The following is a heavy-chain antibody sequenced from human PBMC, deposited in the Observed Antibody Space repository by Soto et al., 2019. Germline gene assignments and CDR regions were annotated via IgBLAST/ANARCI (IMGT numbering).Heavy chain of an antibody. CDR3: SRDGWQQLILDY. J-gene: IGHJ4*02. Sequence: EVQLVESGGGLVKPGGSLRLSCAASGFTFSSYSMNWVRQAPGKGLEWVSSISTSSSYIYYADSVKGRFTIPRDNAKNSLYLQMNSLRAEDTAVYYCSRDGWQQLILDYWGQGTLVTVSS. V-gene: IGHV3-21*01. CDR1: GFTFSSYS. CDR2: ISTSSSYI. D-gene: IGHD6-6*01.